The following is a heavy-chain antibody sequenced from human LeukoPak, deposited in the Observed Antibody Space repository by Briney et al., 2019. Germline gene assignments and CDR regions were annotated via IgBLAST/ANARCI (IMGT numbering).Heavy chain of an antibody. J-gene: IGHJ5*02. V-gene: IGHV4-31*03. Sequence: PSQTLSLTCTVSGGSISSGGYYWSWIRQHPGKGLEWIGYIYYSGSTYYNPSLKSRVTISVDTSKNQFSLKLSSVTAADTAVYYCARRYNWNDVTFDPWGQGTLVTVSS. D-gene: IGHD1-20*01. CDR1: GGSISSGGYY. CDR2: IYYSGST. CDR3: ARRYNWNDVTFDP.